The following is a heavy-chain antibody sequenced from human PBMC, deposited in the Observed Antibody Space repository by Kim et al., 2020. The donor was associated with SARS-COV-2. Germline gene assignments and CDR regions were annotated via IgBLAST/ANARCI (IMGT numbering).Heavy chain of an antibody. Sequence: SVKVSCKASGGTFSSYAISWVRQAPGQGLEWMGGIIPIFGTANYAQKFQGRVTITADESTSTAYMELSSLRSEDTAVYYCARSKGTCSSTSCQRGQYYYYGMDVWGQGTTVTVSS. D-gene: IGHD2-2*01. CDR3: ARSKGTCSSTSCQRGQYYYYGMDV. CDR2: IIPIFGTA. CDR1: GGTFSSYA. J-gene: IGHJ6*02. V-gene: IGHV1-69*13.